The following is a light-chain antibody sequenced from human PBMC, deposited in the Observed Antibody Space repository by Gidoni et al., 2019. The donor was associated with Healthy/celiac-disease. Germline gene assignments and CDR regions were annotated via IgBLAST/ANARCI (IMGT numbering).Light chain of an antibody. J-gene: IGLJ3*02. V-gene: IGLV2-14*01. CDR3: SSYTSSSTLV. CDR1: SSDVGGYNY. CDR2: DVS. Sequence: QSALTQPASVSGSPGPSITISCTGTSSDVGGYNYVSWYQQHPGKAPKLMIYDVSNRPSGVSNRFSGSKSGNTASLTISGLQAEDEADYYCSSYTSSSTLVFSGGTKLTVL.